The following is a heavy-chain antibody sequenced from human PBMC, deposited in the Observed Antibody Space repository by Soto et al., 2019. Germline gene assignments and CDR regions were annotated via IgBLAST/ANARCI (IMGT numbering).Heavy chain of an antibody. CDR1: GYSFTSYW. CDR3: ARNRFKGIWFGETPYGMDG. V-gene: IGHV5-51*01. D-gene: IGHD3-10*01. J-gene: IGHJ6*02. CDR2: IYPGDSDT. Sequence: GESLKISCKGSGYSFTSYWIGWVRQMPGKGLEWMGIIYPGDSDTRYSPSFQGQVTISADKSISTAYLQWSSLKASDTAMYYCARNRFKGIWFGETPYGMDGWGQGTTVNVSS.